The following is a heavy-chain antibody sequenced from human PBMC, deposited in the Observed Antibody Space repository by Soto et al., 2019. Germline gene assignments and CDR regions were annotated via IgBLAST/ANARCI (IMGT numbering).Heavy chain of an antibody. J-gene: IGHJ4*02. CDR2: ISGSGGST. D-gene: IGHD6-6*01. CDR3: AKRSHSSSGHFDY. CDR1: GFTFSSYA. V-gene: IGHV3-23*01. Sequence: EVQLLESGGGLVQPGGSLRLSCAASGFTFSSYAISWVRQAPGKGLEWVSAISGSGGSTYYADSVKGRFTISRDNSKNTLYLQMNSLRAEDTAVYYCAKRSHSSSGHFDYWGQGTLVTVSS.